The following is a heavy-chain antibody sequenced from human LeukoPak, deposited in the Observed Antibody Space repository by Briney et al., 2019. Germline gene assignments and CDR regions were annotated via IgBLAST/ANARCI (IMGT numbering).Heavy chain of an antibody. CDR1: GFTFSSYS. Sequence: PGGSLRLSCAASGFTFSSYSMNWVRQAPGKGLEWVSSISSSSSYIYYADSVKGRFTISRDNAKNSLYLQMNSLRAEDTAVYYCARDLGSSWSFFFDYWGQGTLVTVSS. CDR2: ISSSSSYI. V-gene: IGHV3-21*01. J-gene: IGHJ4*02. CDR3: ARDLGSSWSFFFDY. D-gene: IGHD6-13*01.